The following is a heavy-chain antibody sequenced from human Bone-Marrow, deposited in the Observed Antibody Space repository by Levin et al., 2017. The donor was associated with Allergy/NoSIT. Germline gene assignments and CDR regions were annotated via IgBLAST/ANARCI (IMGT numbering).Heavy chain of an antibody. Sequence: GESLKISCKASGYTFIAYYIHWVRQAPRQGPEWMGWITPNSGNTKYAQKFQGRVTLTWDTSTTTASMELSSLTFDDTAVYYCARDRADNFDSSGYYPDAFDIWGQGTVVTVSS. D-gene: IGHD3-22*01. J-gene: IGHJ3*02. V-gene: IGHV1-2*02. CDR3: ARDRADNFDSSGYYPDAFDI. CDR2: ITPNSGNT. CDR1: GYTFIAYY.